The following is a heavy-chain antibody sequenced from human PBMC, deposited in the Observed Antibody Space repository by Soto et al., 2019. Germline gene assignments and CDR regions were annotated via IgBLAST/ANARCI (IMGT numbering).Heavy chain of an antibody. CDR1: GGTFSSYA. D-gene: IGHD2-15*01. J-gene: IGHJ4*02. CDR2: IIPIFGTA. CDR3: SRDGSTGWLDY. V-gene: IGHV1-69*13. Sequence: SVKVSCKASGGTFSSYAISWVRQAPGKGLEWMGGIIPIFGTANYAQKFQGRVTSTADESTSTDYMELSSLRSEDKAVYYCSRDGSTGWLDYWGQGTLVTVSS.